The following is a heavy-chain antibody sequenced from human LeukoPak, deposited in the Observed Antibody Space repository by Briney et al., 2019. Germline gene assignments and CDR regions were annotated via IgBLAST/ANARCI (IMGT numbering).Heavy chain of an antibody. CDR3: ASSGWYGNWFDP. Sequence: SETLSLTCTVSGGSISSYYWSWIRQPPGKGLEWIGYIHYSGSTNYNPSLKSRVTISVDTSKNQFSLKLSSVTAADTAVYYCASSGWYGNWFDPWGQGTLVTVSS. CDR1: GGSISSYY. D-gene: IGHD6-19*01. CDR2: IHYSGST. V-gene: IGHV4-59*01. J-gene: IGHJ5*02.